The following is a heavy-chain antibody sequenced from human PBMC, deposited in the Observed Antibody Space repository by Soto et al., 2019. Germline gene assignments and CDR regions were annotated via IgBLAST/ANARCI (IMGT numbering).Heavy chain of an antibody. CDR2: IIPMFGTV. CDR3: ARNRGDYGDYCDN. Sequence: QVQLVQSGAEVKKPGSSVKVSCKASGGTFSSFLISWVRQAPGQGLEWMGGIIPMFGTVNYAQNFQGRVTITADKSTTTAYMELSSLRSEDTAMYYCARNRGDYGDYCDNWGQGTLVTVSS. D-gene: IGHD4-17*01. CDR1: GGTFSSFL. J-gene: IGHJ4*02. V-gene: IGHV1-69*06.